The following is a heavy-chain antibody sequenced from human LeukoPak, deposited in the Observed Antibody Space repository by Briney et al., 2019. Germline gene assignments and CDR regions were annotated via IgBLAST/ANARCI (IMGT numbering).Heavy chain of an antibody. D-gene: IGHD3-16*01. V-gene: IGHV4-39*07. CDR2: IYYSGST. CDR3: ARAAKGVFGI. J-gene: IGHJ3*02. Sequence: MPSETLSLTCTVSGGSISSSSYYWGWIRQPPGKGLEWIGSIYYSGSTYYNPSLKSRVTISVDKSKNQFSLKLSSVTAADTAVYYCARAAKGVFGIWGQGTMVTVPS. CDR1: GGSISSSSYY.